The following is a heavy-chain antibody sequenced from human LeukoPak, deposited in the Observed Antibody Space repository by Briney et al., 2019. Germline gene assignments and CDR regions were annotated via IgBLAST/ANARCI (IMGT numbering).Heavy chain of an antibody. V-gene: IGHV4-39*01. J-gene: IGHJ4*02. CDR1: GGSISSSSYY. Sequence: PSETLSLTCTVSGGSISSSSYYWGWIRQSPGKGLEWIGTIYYSESTYYNPSLKSRVTISEVTSKNQFSLKVTSVTAADTAVYYCARHGSGSGRYYYFDYWGQGTLVTVSS. D-gene: IGHD3-10*01. CDR2: IYYSEST. CDR3: ARHGSGSGRYYYFDY.